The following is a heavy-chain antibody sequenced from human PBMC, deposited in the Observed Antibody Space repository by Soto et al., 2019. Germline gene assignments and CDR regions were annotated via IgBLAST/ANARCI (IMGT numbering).Heavy chain of an antibody. V-gene: IGHV3-33*01. CDR1: GFTFSSYG. CDR2: IWYDGSNK. D-gene: IGHD6-19*01. CDR3: ARDRRIAVAGLGH. J-gene: IGHJ4*02. Sequence: QVQLVESGGGVVQPGRSLRLSCAASGFTFSSYGMHWVRQAPGKGLEWVAVIWYDGSNKYYADSVKGRFTISRDNSKNTLYLQMNSLRAEDTAVYYCARDRRIAVAGLGHWGQGTLVTVSS.